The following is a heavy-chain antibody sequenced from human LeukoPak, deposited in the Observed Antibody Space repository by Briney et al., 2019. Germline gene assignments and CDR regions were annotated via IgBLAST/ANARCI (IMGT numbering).Heavy chain of an antibody. CDR3: ARDRKEWLRLSSYYYYGMDV. J-gene: IGHJ6*02. CDR1: GGSISSYY. D-gene: IGHD5-12*01. CDR2: IYYSGST. V-gene: IGHV4-59*01. Sequence: SETLSLTCTVSGGSISSYYWSWIRQPPEKGLEWIGYIYYSGSTNYNPSLKSRVTISVDTSKNQFSLKLSSVTAADTAVYYCARDRKEWLRLSSYYYYGMDVWGQGTTVTVSS.